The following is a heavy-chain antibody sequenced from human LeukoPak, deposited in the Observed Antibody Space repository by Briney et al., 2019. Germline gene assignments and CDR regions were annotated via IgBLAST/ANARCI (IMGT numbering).Heavy chain of an antibody. J-gene: IGHJ4*02. Sequence: SEILSLTCTVSGGSISSYYWSWIRQPPGKGLEWIGYIYYSGSTYYNPSLKSRVTISVDTSKNQFSLKLSSVTAADTAVYYCARERSSWEDWGQGTLVTVSS. CDR2: IYYSGST. CDR1: GGSISSYY. V-gene: IGHV4-59*01. D-gene: IGHD6-13*01. CDR3: ARERSSWED.